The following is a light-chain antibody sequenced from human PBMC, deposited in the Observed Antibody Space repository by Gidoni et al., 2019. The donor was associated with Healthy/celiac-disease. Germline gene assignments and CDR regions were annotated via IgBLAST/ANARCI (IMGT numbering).Light chain of an antibody. Sequence: EIVMTQSPATLSVSPGERATLSCRASQSVSSNLAWYQQKPGQAPRLLIYGASTRATGIPDRFSGSGSGTEFTLPISSLQSEDFAVYYCQQYNNWPRTFGQGTKVEIK. CDR1: QSVSSN. J-gene: IGKJ1*01. V-gene: IGKV3-15*01. CDR3: QQYNNWPRT. CDR2: GAS.